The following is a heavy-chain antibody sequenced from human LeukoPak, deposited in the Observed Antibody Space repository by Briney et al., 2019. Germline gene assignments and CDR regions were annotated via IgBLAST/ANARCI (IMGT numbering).Heavy chain of an antibody. CDR2: VYPGNSET. D-gene: IGHD6-25*01. V-gene: IGHV5-51*01. CDR1: KYSFTTYW. J-gene: IGHJ4*02. Sequence: GESLKISCKGSKYSFTTYWIAWVRQMPGKGLEWMGIVYPGNSETTYNPSFQGQVTISADKSISTAYLQWSSLKASDTAMYYCARPAGAAPYYFDYWGQGTLVTVSS. CDR3: ARPAGAAPYYFDY.